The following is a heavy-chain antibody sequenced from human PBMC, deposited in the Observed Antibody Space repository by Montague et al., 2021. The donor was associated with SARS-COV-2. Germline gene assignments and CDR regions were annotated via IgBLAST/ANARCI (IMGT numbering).Heavy chain of an antibody. D-gene: IGHD1-26*01. Sequence: PALVKPTQTLTLTCTFSGFSLSTSGMCVSWIRQPPGKALEWLALXDWDDDKYYSTSLKTRLTISKDTSKNQVVLTTTNMDPVDTATYYCARIWGATRGDAFDIWGQRTMVTVSS. CDR1: GFSLSTSGMC. CDR2: XDWDDDK. J-gene: IGHJ3*02. V-gene: IGHV2-70*01. CDR3: ARIWGATRGDAFDI.